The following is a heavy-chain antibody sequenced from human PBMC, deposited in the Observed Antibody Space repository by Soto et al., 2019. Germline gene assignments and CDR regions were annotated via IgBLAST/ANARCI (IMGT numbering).Heavy chain of an antibody. CDR1: GGIFNTYA. D-gene: IGHD6-13*01. Sequence: QGQLVQSGAEVKKPGSSVKVSCKASGGIFNTYALSWVRQAPGQGLEWMGGIIPIFGTANYAQKFQGSVTITADESTNTTYMELSSLRSDDTAVYYCTRGTGMSHSWYADSWGQGTRVTVSS. CDR3: TRGTGMSHSWYADS. J-gene: IGHJ5*02. CDR2: IIPIFGTA. V-gene: IGHV1-69*01.